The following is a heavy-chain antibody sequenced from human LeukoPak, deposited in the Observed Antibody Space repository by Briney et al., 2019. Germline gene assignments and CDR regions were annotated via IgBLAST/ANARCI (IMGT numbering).Heavy chain of an antibody. CDR1: GGSISSYY. D-gene: IGHD6-13*01. CDR3: AREVGGYSSSWYGDYFDY. J-gene: IGHJ4*02. V-gene: IGHV4-59*01. CDR2: IYYSGST. Sequence: PSETLSLTCTVSGGSISSYYWSWIRQPPGKGLEWIGYIYYSGSTNYNPSLKGRVTISVDTSKNQFSLKLSSVTTADTAVYYCAREVGGYSSSWYGDYFDYWGQGTLVTVSS.